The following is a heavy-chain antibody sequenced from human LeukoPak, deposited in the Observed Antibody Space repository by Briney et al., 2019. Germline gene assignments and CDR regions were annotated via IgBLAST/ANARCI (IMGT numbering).Heavy chain of an antibody. V-gene: IGHV4-61*01. Sequence: ASETLSLTCTVSGYSISSGYYWGWIRQPPGKGLEWIGYIYYSGSTNYNPSLKSRVTISVDTSKNQFSLKLNSVTAADTAVYYCAREGISGGSAFDIWGQGTMVSVSS. CDR2: IYYSGST. CDR1: GYSISSGYY. D-gene: IGHD3-16*01. CDR3: AREGISGGSAFDI. J-gene: IGHJ3*02.